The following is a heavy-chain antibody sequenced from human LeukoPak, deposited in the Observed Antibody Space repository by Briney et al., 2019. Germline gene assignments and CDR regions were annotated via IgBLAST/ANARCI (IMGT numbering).Heavy chain of an antibody. CDR3: ARAFYTNNVADAFDI. CDR2: IYYSDST. D-gene: IGHD1/OR15-1a*01. CDR1: GGSISNYF. J-gene: IGHJ3*02. V-gene: IGHV4-59*01. Sequence: SETLSLTCTVSGGSISNYFWSWIRQPPGKGLECIGYIYYSDSTNYNPSLKSRVTVSVDTSKNQFSLKLSSVTAADTAVYYCARAFYTNNVADAFDIWGQGTMVTVSS.